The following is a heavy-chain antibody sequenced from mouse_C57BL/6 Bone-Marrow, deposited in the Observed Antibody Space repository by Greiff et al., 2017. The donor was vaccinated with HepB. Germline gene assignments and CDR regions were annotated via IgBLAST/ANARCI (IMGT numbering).Heavy chain of an antibody. CDR1: GYAFSSSW. Sequence: VQRVESGPELVKPGASVKISCKASGYAFSSSWMNWVKQRPGKGLEWIGRIYPGDGDTNYNGKFKGKATLTADKSSSTAYMQLSSLTSEDSAVYFCARSGCLDYWGQGTTLTVSS. D-gene: IGHD3-2*02. J-gene: IGHJ2*01. CDR2: IYPGDGDT. V-gene: IGHV1-82*01. CDR3: ARSGCLDY.